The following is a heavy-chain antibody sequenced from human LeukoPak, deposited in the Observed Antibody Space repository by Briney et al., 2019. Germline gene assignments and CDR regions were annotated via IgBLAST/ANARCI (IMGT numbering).Heavy chain of an antibody. CDR2: INHSGST. V-gene: IGHV4-34*01. CDR1: GGSFSGYY. D-gene: IGHD4-11*01. J-gene: IGHJ5*02. Sequence: SETLSLTCAVYGGSFSGYYWSWIRQPPGKGLEWIGEINHSGSTNYNPSLKSRVTISVDTSKNQFSLKLSSVTAADTAVYYCARVTTNWFDPWGQGTLVTVSS. CDR3: ARVTTNWFDP.